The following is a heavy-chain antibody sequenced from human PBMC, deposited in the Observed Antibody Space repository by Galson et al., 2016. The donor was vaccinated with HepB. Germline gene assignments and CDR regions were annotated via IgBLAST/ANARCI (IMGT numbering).Heavy chain of an antibody. V-gene: IGHV4-38-2*02. D-gene: IGHD3-22*01. CDR2: IHHSGST. CDR1: GYPITSGYH. CDR3: ARDSSGYYSAEYFQH. Sequence: SETLSLTCTVSGYPITSGYHWDWIRQPPGKGLEWIGNIHHSGSTFYKPSLRSRVTISVDTSKNQFSLRLSSVSAADTAVYYCARDSSGYYSAEYFQHWGQGTLVTVSS. J-gene: IGHJ1*01.